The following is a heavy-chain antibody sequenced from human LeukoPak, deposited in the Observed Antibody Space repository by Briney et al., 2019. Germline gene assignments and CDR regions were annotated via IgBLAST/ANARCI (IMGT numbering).Heavy chain of an antibody. D-gene: IGHD2-2*01. CDR1: GFTFSDYY. V-gene: IGHV3-11*01. CDR3: ARVNVPAAPPGAFDI. CDR2: ISSSGSTI. J-gene: IGHJ3*02. Sequence: PGGSLRLSCAASGFTFSDYYMSWIRQAPGKGLEWVSYISSSGSTIYYADSVKGRFTISRDNAKNSLYLQMNSLRAEGTAVYYCARVNVPAAPPGAFDIWGQGTMVTVSS.